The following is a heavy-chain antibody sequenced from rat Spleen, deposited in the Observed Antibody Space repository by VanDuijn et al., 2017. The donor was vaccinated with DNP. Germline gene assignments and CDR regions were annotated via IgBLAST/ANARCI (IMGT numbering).Heavy chain of an antibody. V-gene: IGHV5-19*01. CDR3: TRGVYYGSSWAFDY. CDR2: ISPSGGST. CDR1: GFTFSNYG. J-gene: IGHJ2*01. D-gene: IGHD1-6*01. Sequence: EVQLVESGGGLVQPGRSLKLSCAASGFTFSNYGMHWIRQAPTKGLEWVASISPSGGSTYYGDSVKGRFTISRDNAKSTLYLQMNSLRSEDMATYYCTRGVYYGSSWAFDYWGHGVMVTVSS.